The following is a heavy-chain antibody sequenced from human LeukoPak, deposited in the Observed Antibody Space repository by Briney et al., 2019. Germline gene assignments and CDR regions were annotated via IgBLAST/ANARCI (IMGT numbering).Heavy chain of an antibody. CDR3: AREEDRSFYDILTGSLAVGY. CDR2: ISSSSSYI. V-gene: IGHV3-21*01. D-gene: IGHD3-9*01. Sequence: GGSLRLSCAASGFTFSSYSMNWVRQAPGKGLEWVSSISSSSSYIYYADSVKGRFTISRDNAKNSLYLQMNSLRAEDTAVYYCAREEDRSFYDILTGSLAVGYWGQGTLVTVSS. J-gene: IGHJ4*02. CDR1: GFTFSSYS.